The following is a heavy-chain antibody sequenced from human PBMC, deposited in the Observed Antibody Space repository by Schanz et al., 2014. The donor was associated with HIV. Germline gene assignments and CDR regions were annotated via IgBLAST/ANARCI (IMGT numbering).Heavy chain of an antibody. Sequence: EQLQQWGAGLLKPSETLSLTCAVYGESFSGYYWSWIRQSPRKGLEWIGEINHSGRTKYSPSLKRRVNMSVDSSKSQFSLKLSSVTAADTAIYYCARGAGGGDYYDSSDYPYCFDYWGRGTPVTVSP. V-gene: IGHV4-34*02. D-gene: IGHD3-22*01. CDR1: GESFSGYY. CDR2: INHSGRT. CDR3: ARGAGGGDYYDSSDYPYCFDY. J-gene: IGHJ4*02.